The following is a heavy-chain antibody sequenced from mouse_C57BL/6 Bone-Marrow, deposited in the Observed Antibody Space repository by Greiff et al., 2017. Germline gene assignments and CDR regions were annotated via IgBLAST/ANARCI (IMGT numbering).Heavy chain of an antibody. CDR3: ARLGRRAWVAY. V-gene: IGHV1-81*01. CDR1: GYTFTSYG. Sequence: QVQLQQSGAELARPGASVKLSRTASGYTFTSYGISWVKQRTGQGLEWIGEIYPRSGNTYYHEKFKGKAPLTADKSSSTAYMELRSLTSEDSAVYFCARLGRRAWVAYWGQGTPVTVSA. CDR2: IYPRSGNT. J-gene: IGHJ3*01.